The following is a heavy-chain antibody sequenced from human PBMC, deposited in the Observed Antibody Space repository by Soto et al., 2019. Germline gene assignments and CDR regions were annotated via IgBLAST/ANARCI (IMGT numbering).Heavy chain of an antibody. J-gene: IGHJ4*02. CDR2: IFSSGST. Sequence: PSETLSLTCTVSGGSMNNYYWSWVRQPAGKGLEWIGRIFSSGSTSFNPSLESRVAMSVDTSKNHFSLNLSSVTAADMAVYYCAREGSYSAYNFAHGIQLWSFDFWGQGALVTVSS. CDR3: AREGSYSAYNFAHGIQLWSFDF. CDR1: GGSMNNYY. V-gene: IGHV4-4*07. D-gene: IGHD5-12*01.